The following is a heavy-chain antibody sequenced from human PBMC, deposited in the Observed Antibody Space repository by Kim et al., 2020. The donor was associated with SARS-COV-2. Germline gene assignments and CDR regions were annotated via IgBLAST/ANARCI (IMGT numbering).Heavy chain of an antibody. CDR1: GFTFSASP. Sequence: GGSLRLSCAASGFTFSASPVHWVRQASGKGLEWIGRIRSKANNYATTYAASVRGNFIISRDDSKNTAYLQTNGLKIEDTAGYYCSSGDVPFNYWGRGTLVSVSS. D-gene: IGHD7-27*01. J-gene: IGHJ4*02. CDR3: SSGDVPFNY. V-gene: IGHV3-73*01. CDR2: IRSKANNYAT.